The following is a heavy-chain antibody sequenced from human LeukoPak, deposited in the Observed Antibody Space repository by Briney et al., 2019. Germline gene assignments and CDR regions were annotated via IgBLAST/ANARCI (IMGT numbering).Heavy chain of an antibody. D-gene: IGHD6-19*01. CDR3: ARVGTVPGADY. Sequence: GGSLRLSCAASGFTFSSHAMSWVRQAPGKGLEWVGRTRNKADSYTTEYAAPVQGRFTISRDDSKNSLYLQMNSLKIEDTAIYYCARVGTVPGADYWGQGTLVTVSS. CDR2: TRNKADSYTT. J-gene: IGHJ4*02. V-gene: IGHV3-72*01. CDR1: GFTFSSHA.